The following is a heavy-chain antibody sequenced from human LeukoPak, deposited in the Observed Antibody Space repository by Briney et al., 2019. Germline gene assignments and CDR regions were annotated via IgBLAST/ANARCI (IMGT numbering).Heavy chain of an antibody. D-gene: IGHD3-9*01. J-gene: IGHJ4*02. CDR3: VKDLTGTWSFDY. V-gene: IGHV3-64D*06. Sequence: GESLRLSCSTSGFTFSNHFMHWVRQAPGKGLEYVSSIGPNGASTLYADSVKGRFTISRDNSKNALYLQLTSLRFEDTALYYCVKDLTGTWSFDYWGQGTLVTVSS. CDR2: IGPNGAST. CDR1: GFTFSNHF.